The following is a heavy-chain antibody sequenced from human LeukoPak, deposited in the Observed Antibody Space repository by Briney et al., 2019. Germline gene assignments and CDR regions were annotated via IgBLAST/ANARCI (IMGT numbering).Heavy chain of an antibody. CDR2: IIPIFGTE. CDR3: ARDGTNWNHPDYYYMDV. D-gene: IGHD1-14*01. J-gene: IGHJ6*03. Sequence: SVKVSCKASGGTFSSYAISWVRQAPGQGLEWMGGIIPIFGTENYAQKFQGGVTITADESTSTAYMELSSLRSEDTAVYYCARDGTNWNHPDYYYMDVWGKGTTVTVSS. CDR1: GGTFSSYA. V-gene: IGHV1-69*13.